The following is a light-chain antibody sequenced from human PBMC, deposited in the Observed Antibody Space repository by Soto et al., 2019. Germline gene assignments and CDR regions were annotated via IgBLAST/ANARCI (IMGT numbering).Light chain of an antibody. CDR3: QQYGNSPPWT. Sequence: EIVLTLSTGTLSLSPGERATLSCSAIQSVSSSYLAWYQQKPGQAPRLLIYGASSRATGIPDRFSGSGSGTDFTLTISRLEPEDFAVYYCQQYGNSPPWTFGQGTKVDIK. CDR2: GAS. V-gene: IGKV3-20*01. J-gene: IGKJ1*01. CDR1: QSVSSSY.